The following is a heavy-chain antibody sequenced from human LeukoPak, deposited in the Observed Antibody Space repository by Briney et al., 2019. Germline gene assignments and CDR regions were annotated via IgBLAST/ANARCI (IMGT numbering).Heavy chain of an antibody. D-gene: IGHD4-17*01. V-gene: IGHV3-74*01. J-gene: IGHJ4*02. Sequence: TGGSLRLSCAASGFTFSSYWMHWVRQPPGKGPVWVSRINSDGGSTTYADSVKGRFTISRDNARNTLYLQMNSLRAEDTAVYYCARSPYGGYGDNWGQGTLVTVSS. CDR1: GFTFSSYW. CDR3: ARSPYGGYGDN. CDR2: INSDGGST.